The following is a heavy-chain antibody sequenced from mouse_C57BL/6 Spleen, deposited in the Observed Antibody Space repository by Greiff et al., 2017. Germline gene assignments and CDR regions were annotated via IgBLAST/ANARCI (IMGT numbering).Heavy chain of an antibody. D-gene: IGHD2-1*01. CDR1: GYTFTSYW. V-gene: IGHV1-55*01. Sequence: VQLQQPGAELVKPGASVKMSCKASGYTFTSYWITWVKQRPGQGLEWIGDIYPGSGSTNYNEKFKSKATLTVDTSSSTAYMQLSSLTSEDSAVYDCARGDCCYGNSWFAYWGQGTLVTVSA. CDR3: ARGDCCYGNSWFAY. CDR2: IYPGSGST. J-gene: IGHJ3*01.